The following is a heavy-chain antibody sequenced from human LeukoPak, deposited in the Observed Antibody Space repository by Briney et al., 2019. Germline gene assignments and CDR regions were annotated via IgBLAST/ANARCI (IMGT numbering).Heavy chain of an antibody. Sequence: SETLSLTCTVSGGSISSYYWSWIRQPPGKGLEWIGHIYYSGSTNYNPSLKSRVTISVDTSKNQFSLKLSSVTAADTAVYYCARQAILTGYIDYWGQGTLVTVSS. D-gene: IGHD3-9*01. CDR1: GGSISSYY. V-gene: IGHV4-59*08. CDR2: IYYSGST. J-gene: IGHJ4*02. CDR3: ARQAILTGYIDY.